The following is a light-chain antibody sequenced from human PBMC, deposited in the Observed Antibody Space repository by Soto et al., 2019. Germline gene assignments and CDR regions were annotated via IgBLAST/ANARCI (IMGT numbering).Light chain of an antibody. J-gene: IGLJ2*01. CDR1: ALPKQY. CDR3: QSAESSGTYVV. CDR2: KDS. Sequence: SYELTQPPSVSVSPGQTARITCSGDALPKQYAYWYQQKPGQAPVMLIYKDSERPSGIPERFSGSSSGTKFTLTISGVQAEDEAVYYCQSAESSGTYVVFGGATKVTVL. V-gene: IGLV3-25*03.